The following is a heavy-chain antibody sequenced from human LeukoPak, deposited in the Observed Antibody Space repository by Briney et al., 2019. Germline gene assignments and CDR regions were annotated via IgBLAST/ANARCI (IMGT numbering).Heavy chain of an antibody. CDR2: IYPGDSDT. V-gene: IGHV5-51*01. CDR1: GYSFTSYW. CDR3: ARAYSSSWTMDAFDI. J-gene: IGHJ3*02. Sequence: GESLKISCKGSGYSFTSYWIGWVRQMPGKGLEWMGIIYPGDSDTRYSPSFQGQVTISADKSISTAYLQWSSLKASDTAMYYCARAYSSSWTMDAFDIWGQGTMVTVSS. D-gene: IGHD6-13*01.